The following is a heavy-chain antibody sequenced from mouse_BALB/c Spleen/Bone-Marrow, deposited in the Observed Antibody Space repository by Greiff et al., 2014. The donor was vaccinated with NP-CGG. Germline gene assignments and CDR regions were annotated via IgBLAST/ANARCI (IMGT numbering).Heavy chain of an antibody. V-gene: IGHV1-74*01. J-gene: IGHJ3*01. Sequence: VQLQQSGPQLVRPGASVKISCKASGYSFTSYWMHWVKQRPGQGLEWIGMIGPSDSETRLNQMFKDKATLTVDKSSGTAYMQLSSPTSEHSAVYDCAGYGSSPAWFAYWGQGTLVTVSA. CDR2: IGPSDSET. CDR3: AGYGSSPAWFAY. CDR1: GYSFTSYW. D-gene: IGHD1-1*01.